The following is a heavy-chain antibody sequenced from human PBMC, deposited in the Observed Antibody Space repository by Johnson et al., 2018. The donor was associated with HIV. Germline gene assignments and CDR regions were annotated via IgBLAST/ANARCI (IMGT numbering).Heavy chain of an antibody. V-gene: IGHV3-33*06. Sequence: VQLVESGGGVVQSGRSLRLSCIASGFSFSNHGMHWVRQAPGKGLEWVARIWFDGKNKNYADSVKGRFTISRDNSKRTLYLQMNSLRVEDTAVYYCAKSPGKDHGGNSGAFDIWGQGTMVTVSS. CDR2: IWFDGKNK. CDR1: GFSFSNHG. J-gene: IGHJ3*02. D-gene: IGHD4-23*01. CDR3: AKSPGKDHGGNSGAFDI.